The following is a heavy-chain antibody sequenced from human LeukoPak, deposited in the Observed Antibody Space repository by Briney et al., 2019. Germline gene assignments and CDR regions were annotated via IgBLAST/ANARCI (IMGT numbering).Heavy chain of an antibody. Sequence: SETLSLTCTVSGGSISSYYWSWIRQPPGKGLEWIGYIYDTGSTNYNPSLKSRVTVSVDTSKNQFSLKLSSVTAADTAVYYCARMSYEYVWGGFGYWGQGTLVTVSP. J-gene: IGHJ4*02. CDR2: IYDTGST. CDR3: ARMSYEYVWGGFGY. D-gene: IGHD3-16*01. CDR1: GGSISSYY. V-gene: IGHV4-59*01.